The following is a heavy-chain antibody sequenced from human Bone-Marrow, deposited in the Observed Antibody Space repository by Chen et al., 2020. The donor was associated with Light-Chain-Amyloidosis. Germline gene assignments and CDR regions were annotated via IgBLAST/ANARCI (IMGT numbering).Heavy chain of an antibody. Sequence: QVQLQESGPGLVKPSQTLSLTCTVSGGSISSGGYYWSWIRQHPGKGLEWIGYIYYSGSPYYDPSCKSRVTISVDTSKNQFSLKLSSGTAADTAVYYCARGPSDYGDPYYYYYYMAVWGKGTTVTVSS. V-gene: IGHV4-31*03. J-gene: IGHJ6*03. CDR2: IYYSGSP. CDR1: GGSISSGGYY. CDR3: ARGPSDYGDPYYYYYYMAV. D-gene: IGHD4-17*01.